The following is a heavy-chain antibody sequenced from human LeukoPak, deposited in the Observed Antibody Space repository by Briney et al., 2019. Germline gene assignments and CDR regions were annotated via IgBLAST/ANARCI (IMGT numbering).Heavy chain of an antibody. J-gene: IGHJ4*02. CDR1: GGSISGSSYY. Sequence: SETLSLTCTVSGGSISGSSYYWSWIRQPAGKGLEWIGRIYTSGSTNYNPSLESRVTISLDTSKNQFSLKMNSVTAADTAVYYCARVRSPGGSYYFDYWGQGTLVTVSS. V-gene: IGHV4-61*02. CDR3: ARVRSPGGSYYFDY. D-gene: IGHD4-23*01. CDR2: IYTSGST.